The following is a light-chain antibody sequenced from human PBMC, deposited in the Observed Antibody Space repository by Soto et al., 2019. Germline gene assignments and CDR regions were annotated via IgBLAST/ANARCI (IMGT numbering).Light chain of an antibody. CDR3: QQYNSYWT. Sequence: DLQMTQSPSTLSASVGDSVTITCRASQSISSWLAWYQQKPGKAPKLLIYDASSLESGVQSRFSGSGSGTEFTLTIRSLQPDDFATYYCQQYNSYWTCGQGTKVDIK. V-gene: IGKV1-5*01. CDR1: QSISSW. J-gene: IGKJ1*01. CDR2: DAS.